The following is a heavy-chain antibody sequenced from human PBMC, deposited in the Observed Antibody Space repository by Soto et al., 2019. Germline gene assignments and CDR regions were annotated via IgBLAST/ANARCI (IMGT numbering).Heavy chain of an antibody. CDR3: AKDAYTPIRTTAHDSGGLDH. CDR1: GFTFRFYD. V-gene: IGHV3-30*18. CDR2: ISRDGNNK. J-gene: IGHJ4*02. D-gene: IGHD4-4*01. Sequence: QVQLVESGGGVVQPGRSLRLSCATSGFTFRFYDMHWVRQAPGKGLEWVAIISRDGNNKDYGDSVKGRFTISRDNSKNTLYLLMHSLRGEDTAVYYCAKDAYTPIRTTAHDSGGLDHWGRGTLVTVSS.